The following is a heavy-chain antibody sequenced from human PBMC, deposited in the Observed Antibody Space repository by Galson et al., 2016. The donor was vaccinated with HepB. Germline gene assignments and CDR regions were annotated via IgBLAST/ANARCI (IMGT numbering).Heavy chain of an antibody. V-gene: IGHV3-33*01. CDR2: IWHDGTNK. Sequence: SLRLSCAASGFRFSSYDIHWVRQAPGKGLEWVAVIWHDGTNKYYADSVQGRFLISRDNSKNVVYLNMNRLRAADTAFYYCARVRRQDEYCTDGDCFGGGLFDSWGQGIPVTVSS. CDR3: ARVRRQDEYCTDGDCFGGGLFDS. D-gene: IGHD2-8*01. J-gene: IGHJ5*01. CDR1: GFRFSSYD.